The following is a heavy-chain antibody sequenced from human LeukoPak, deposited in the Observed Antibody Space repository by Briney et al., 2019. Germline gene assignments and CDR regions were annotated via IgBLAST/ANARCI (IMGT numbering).Heavy chain of an antibody. Sequence: ASVKVSCKASGYTFTSYGISWVRQAHGQGREWMGWISAYNGKTNYAQKLQGRVTMTTDTSTSTAYMELRSLRSDDTAVYYCARDLWGYYGSGSPPVYWGQGTLVTVSS. CDR1: GYTFTSYG. J-gene: IGHJ4*02. CDR2: ISAYNGKT. D-gene: IGHD3-10*01. CDR3: ARDLWGYYGSGSPPVY. V-gene: IGHV1-18*01.